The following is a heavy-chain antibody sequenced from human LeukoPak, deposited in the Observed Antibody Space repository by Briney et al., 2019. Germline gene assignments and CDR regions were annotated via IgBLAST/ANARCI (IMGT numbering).Heavy chain of an antibody. D-gene: IGHD5-18*01. J-gene: IGHJ4*02. CDR3: ARGYSYGYFDY. CDR2: IKQDGSEK. Sequence: PGGSLRLSCAASGFTFSSYSMNWVRQAPGKGLEWVANIKQDGSEKYYVDSVKGRFTISRDNAKNSLYLQMNSLRAEDTAVYYCARGYSYGYFDYWGQGTLVTVSS. V-gene: IGHV3-7*04. CDR1: GFTFSSYS.